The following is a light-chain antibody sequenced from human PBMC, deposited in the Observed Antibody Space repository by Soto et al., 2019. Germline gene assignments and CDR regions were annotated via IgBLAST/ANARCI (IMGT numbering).Light chain of an antibody. V-gene: IGLV2-8*01. CDR2: EVN. CDR3: SSYAGSSKG. J-gene: IGLJ1*01. CDR1: SSDVGGYNY. Sequence: QSVLTQPPSASGSPGQSVAISCTGTSSDVGGYNYVSWYQQHPGKAPKLMIYEVNKRPSGVPDRFSGSKSGNTASLTVSGLQAEDEADYYCSSYAGSSKGFGTGTKVT.